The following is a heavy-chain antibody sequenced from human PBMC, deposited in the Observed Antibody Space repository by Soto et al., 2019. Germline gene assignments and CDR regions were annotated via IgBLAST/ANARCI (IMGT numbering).Heavy chain of an antibody. Sequence: QITLKESGPTLVKPTQTLTLTCTFSGFSLSTSGVGVGWIRQPPGKALEWLALIYWDDDKLYSPSLKSRLTITKDNSKNQVVLTMTNMDPVDTATYYCAHLTKDIVVVVAATGAFDIWGQGTMVTVSS. CDR2: IYWDDDK. CDR1: GFSLSTSGVG. J-gene: IGHJ3*02. D-gene: IGHD2-15*01. V-gene: IGHV2-5*02. CDR3: AHLTKDIVVVVAATGAFDI.